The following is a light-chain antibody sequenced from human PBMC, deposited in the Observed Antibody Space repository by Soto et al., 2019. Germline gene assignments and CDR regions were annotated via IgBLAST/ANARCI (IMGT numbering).Light chain of an antibody. CDR1: QSISNR. V-gene: IGKV1-5*01. CDR3: QQYKDYVYT. Sequence: DLQITQSPSTLSASVGDTVTITCRASQSISNRLAWYQQKPGRAPKLLMHGDSTLERGVPSRFSGSGSATEFTLTISGLQPDDFATYYCQQYKDYVYTFGQGTKVDIK. CDR2: GDS. J-gene: IGKJ2*01.